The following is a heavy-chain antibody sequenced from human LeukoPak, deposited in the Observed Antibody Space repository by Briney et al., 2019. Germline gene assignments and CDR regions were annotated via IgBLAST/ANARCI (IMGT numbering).Heavy chain of an antibody. CDR2: ISAYNGNT. CDR1: GYTFTSYG. V-gene: IGHV1-18*01. Sequence: ASVKVSCKASGYTFTSYGISWVRQAPGQGLEWMGCISAYNGNTYYAQKLQGRVSMTTDTSTSTAYMELRSLRSDDTAVYYCARERANWFDPWGQGTLVTVSS. CDR3: ARERANWFDP. J-gene: IGHJ5*02.